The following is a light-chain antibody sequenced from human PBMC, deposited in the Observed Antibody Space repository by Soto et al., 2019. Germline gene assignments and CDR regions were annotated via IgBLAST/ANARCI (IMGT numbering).Light chain of an antibody. CDR3: QQYNSYSLT. CDR1: QSLNSE. Sequence: DIQMTQSPSTLSASVGDRVTITCRASQSLNSELAWYQQKPGKAPNLLIYQASTLKGGVSSRFTGTGSGTEFTLTISSLQPADSATYYCQQYNSYSLTFGGGTKVEIK. CDR2: QAS. V-gene: IGKV1-5*03. J-gene: IGKJ4*01.